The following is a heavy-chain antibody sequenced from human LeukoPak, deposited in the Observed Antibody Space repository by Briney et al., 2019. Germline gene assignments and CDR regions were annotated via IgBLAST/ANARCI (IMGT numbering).Heavy chain of an antibody. CDR3: TRHEQGIVVAGKFDY. CDR2: IRSKANSYAT. D-gene: IGHD2-21*01. V-gene: IGHV3-73*01. J-gene: IGHJ4*02. Sequence: GGSLRLSCAASGFTFSGSAMHWVRQASGKGLEWVGRIRSKANSYATAYAASVKGRFTISRDDSKNTAYLQMNSLKTDDTAVYYCTRHEQGIVVAGKFDYWGQGTLVTVS. CDR1: GFTFSGSA.